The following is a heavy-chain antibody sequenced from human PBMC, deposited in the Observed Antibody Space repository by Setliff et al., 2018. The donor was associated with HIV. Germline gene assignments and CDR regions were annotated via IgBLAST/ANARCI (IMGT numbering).Heavy chain of an antibody. CDR3: ATGGMAAAGPG. CDR2: ITGSGDST. V-gene: IGHV3-23*01. D-gene: IGHD6-13*01. J-gene: IGHJ3*01. CDR1: GFTFSSYA. Sequence: GGSLRLSCAASGFTFSSYAMTWVRQAQGKGLEWVPSITGSGDSTYYANSVKGRFTISRDSSKNTLSLQMSSLRAEDTALYYCATGGMAAAGPGGGQGTLVTVS.